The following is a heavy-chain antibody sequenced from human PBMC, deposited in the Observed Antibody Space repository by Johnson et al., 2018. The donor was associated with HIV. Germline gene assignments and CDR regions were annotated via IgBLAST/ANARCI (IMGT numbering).Heavy chain of an antibody. CDR2: ISYDGSNK. J-gene: IGHJ3*02. D-gene: IGHD6-19*01. CDR1: GFTFSSYA. Sequence: QVQLVESGGGVVQPGRSLRLSCAASGFTFSSYAMHWVRQAPGKGLEWVAVISYDGSNKYYADSVKGRFTISRDNSKNTLYLQMNSLRAEDTAVYYCTRLAGTRTGGAFDIWGQGTMVTVSS. V-gene: IGHV3-30-3*01. CDR3: TRLAGTRTGGAFDI.